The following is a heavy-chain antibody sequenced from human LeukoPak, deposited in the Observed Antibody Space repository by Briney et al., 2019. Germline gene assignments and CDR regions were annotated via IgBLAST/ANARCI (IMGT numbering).Heavy chain of an antibody. CDR3: SLLAVASPQDY. CDR2: ISYSGSTT. D-gene: IGHD6-19*01. CDR1: GFSFSAYE. Sequence: GGSLRLSCAASGFSFSAYEMHWVRQAPGKGLEWVSDISYSGSTTYYADSVRGRFTTSRDNAKNLLYLQMHSLRAEDTAIYYCSLLAVASPQDYWGQRTLVTVSS. V-gene: IGHV3-48*03. J-gene: IGHJ4*02.